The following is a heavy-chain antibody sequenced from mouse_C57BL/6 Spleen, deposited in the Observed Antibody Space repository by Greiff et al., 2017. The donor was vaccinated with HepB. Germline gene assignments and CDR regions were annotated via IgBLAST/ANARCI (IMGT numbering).Heavy chain of an antibody. CDR1: GFTFTAYY. Sequence: EVKLLESGGGLVQPGGSLSLSCAASGFTFTAYYMSWVRQPPGKALEWLGFIRNKANGYTTEYSASVKGRFTISRDNSQSILDLQMNALSAEDSATYYCARYREDYEYGDYWGQGTTRTVSA. CDR2: IRNKANGYTT. CDR3: ARYREDYEYGDY. J-gene: IGHJ2*01. D-gene: IGHD1-1*01. V-gene: IGHV7-3*01.